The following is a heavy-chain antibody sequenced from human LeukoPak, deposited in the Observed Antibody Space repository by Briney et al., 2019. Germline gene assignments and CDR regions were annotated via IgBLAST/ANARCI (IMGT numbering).Heavy chain of an antibody. CDR3: ARDQRNYDSSGNYYYYGMDV. Sequence: GGPLRLSCAASGFTFTTYAMPWVRQAPGKGLEWVSAISGSGDETYYADSVRGRFTISRDNSENTLSLKPSSLRAEDTAVYYCARDQRNYDSSGNYYYYGMDVWGQGTTVTVSS. CDR2: ISGSGDET. J-gene: IGHJ6*02. D-gene: IGHD3-22*01. CDR1: GFTFTTYA. V-gene: IGHV3-23*01.